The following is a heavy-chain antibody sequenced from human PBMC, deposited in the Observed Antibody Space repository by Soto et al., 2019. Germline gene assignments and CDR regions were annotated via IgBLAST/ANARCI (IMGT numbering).Heavy chain of an antibody. CDR1: GGSISSYY. D-gene: IGHD3-10*01. CDR2: IYYSGST. J-gene: IGHJ6*02. V-gene: IGHV4-59*01. CDR3: ARGWFGELSYYYGMDV. Sequence: SETLSLTCTVSGGSISSYYWSWIRQPPGKGLEWIGYIYYSGSTNYNPSLKSRVTISVDTSKNQFSLKLSSVTAADTAVYYCARGWFGELSYYYGMDVWGPGTTVTVFS.